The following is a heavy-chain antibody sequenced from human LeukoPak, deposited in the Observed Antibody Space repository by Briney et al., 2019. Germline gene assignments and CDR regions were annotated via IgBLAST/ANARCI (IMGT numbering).Heavy chain of an antibody. Sequence: GASVKVSCKASGYTFTGYYMHWVRQAPGQGLEWMGWINPNSGGTNYAQKFQGRVTMTRDTSISTAYMELSRLRSDDTAVYYCARSLRALSGYQPYWGQGTLVTVSS. CDR1: GYTFTGYY. V-gene: IGHV1-2*02. J-gene: IGHJ4*02. D-gene: IGHD3-3*01. CDR2: INPNSGGT. CDR3: ARSLRALSGYQPY.